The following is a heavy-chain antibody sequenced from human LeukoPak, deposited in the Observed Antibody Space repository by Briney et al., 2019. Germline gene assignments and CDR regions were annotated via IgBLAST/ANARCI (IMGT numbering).Heavy chain of an antibody. CDR3: AELGINMIGGV. CDR2: ISSSGSTI. CDR1: GFTFSSYE. Sequence: GGSLRLSCAASGFTFSSYEMNWVRQAPGKGLEWVSYISSSGSTIYYEDSVKGRFTISRDNAKNSLYLQMNSLRAEDTAVYYCAELGINMIGGVWGKGTTVTISS. J-gene: IGHJ6*04. D-gene: IGHD3-10*02. V-gene: IGHV3-48*03.